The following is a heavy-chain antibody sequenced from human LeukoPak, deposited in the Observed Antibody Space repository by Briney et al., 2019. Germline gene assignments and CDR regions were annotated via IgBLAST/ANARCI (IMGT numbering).Heavy chain of an antibody. CDR2: IYYSGST. CDR1: GGSISSYY. V-gene: IGHV4-59*01. CDR3: ARGTVTTRAWFDP. Sequence: SETLSLTCTVSGGSISSYYWSWIRQPPGKGLEWIGYIYYSGSTNYNPSLKSRVTISVDTSKNQFSLKLSSVTAADTAVYYCARGTVTTRAWFDPWGQGTLVTVSS. D-gene: IGHD4-11*01. J-gene: IGHJ5*02.